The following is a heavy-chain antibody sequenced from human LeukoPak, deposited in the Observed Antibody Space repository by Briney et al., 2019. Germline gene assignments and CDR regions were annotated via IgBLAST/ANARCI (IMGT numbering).Heavy chain of an antibody. J-gene: IGHJ4*02. CDR3: ARGSSDYYLTKDY. CDR2: IKPKSGGT. D-gene: IGHD3-22*01. Sequence: ASVKVSCKASGYTFTDYFIHWVRQAPGQGPEWMGWIKPKSGGTNYAQKFQARVTMTKDTSISTAYMDLSRLTSDDTAVYYCARGSSDYYLTKDYWGQGTLVTVSS. CDR1: GYTFTDYF. V-gene: IGHV1-2*02.